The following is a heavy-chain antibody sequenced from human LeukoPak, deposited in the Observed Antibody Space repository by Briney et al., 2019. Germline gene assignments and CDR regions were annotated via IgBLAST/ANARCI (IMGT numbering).Heavy chain of an antibody. J-gene: IGHJ4*02. D-gene: IGHD3-10*01. CDR1: GGSVSCCY. V-gene: IGHV4-4*07. CDR2: IHTSGST. Sequence: SETLSLTCTVSGGSVSCCYWSWIRQPAGKGLEWIGRIHTSGSTNYNPSLKSRVTMSVDTSKNQLSLKLSSVTAADTAVYYCAREAVHYGSGSHDYWGQGTLVTVSS. CDR3: AREAVHYGSGSHDY.